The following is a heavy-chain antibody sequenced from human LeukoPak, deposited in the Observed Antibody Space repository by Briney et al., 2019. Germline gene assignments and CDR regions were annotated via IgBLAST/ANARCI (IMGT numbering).Heavy chain of an antibody. J-gene: IGHJ6*02. V-gene: IGHV1-8*01. CDR1: GYTFTSYD. CDR3: ARGITLYDCSGPFDYYYYGMDV. D-gene: IGHD3-22*01. Sequence: ASVKVSCKASGYTFTSYDINWVRQATGQGLEWMGWMNPNSGNTGYAQKFQGRVTMTRNTSISTAYMELSSLRSEDTAVYYCARGITLYDCSGPFDYYYYGMDVWGQGTTVTVSS. CDR2: MNPNSGNT.